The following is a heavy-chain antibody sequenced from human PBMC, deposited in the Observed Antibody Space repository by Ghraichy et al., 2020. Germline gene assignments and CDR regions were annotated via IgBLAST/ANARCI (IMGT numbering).Heavy chain of an antibody. D-gene: IGHD5-18*01. V-gene: IGHV1-69*06. CDR2: IIPIFGTA. J-gene: IGHJ6*02. CDR1: GGTFSSYA. CDR3: AYNSYVFYYYYGMDV. Sequence: SVKVSCKASGGTFSSYAISWVRQAPGQGLEWMGGIIPIFGTANYAQKFQGRVTITADKSTSTAYMELSSLRSEDTAVYYCAYNSYVFYYYYGMDVWGQGTTVTVSS.